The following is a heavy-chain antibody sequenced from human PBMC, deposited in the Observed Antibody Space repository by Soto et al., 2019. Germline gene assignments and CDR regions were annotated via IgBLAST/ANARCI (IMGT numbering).Heavy chain of an antibody. CDR2: IYWDDDK. CDR1: GFSLTTTGVG. V-gene: IGHV2-5*02. CDR3: AHVGGLEQWLYRLDH. D-gene: IGHD6-19*01. J-gene: IGHJ4*02. Sequence: QITLKESGPSLLKPTQTLTLTCTFSGFSLTTTGVGVVCIRHPPGKALEWLALIYWDDDKKYIPSLRSRLNVTKDNTKNQVVLTLTNVDPADTGTYFCAHVGGLEQWLYRLDHWGQGTLVTVSS.